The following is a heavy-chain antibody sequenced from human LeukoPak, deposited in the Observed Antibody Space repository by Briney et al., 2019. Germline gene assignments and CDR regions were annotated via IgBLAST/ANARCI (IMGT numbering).Heavy chain of an antibody. J-gene: IGHJ4*02. Sequence: PSETLSLTCTVSDSSITSTYYWASFRQPPGKGLEWIATVFRLQTVRTFYNPSLESRLTLSLDPSQNQFSLNLTSVTAADTALYFCTRVLHVHDLIDSSGQGTLVTVSS. CDR1: DSSITSTYY. CDR3: TRVLHVHDLIDS. D-gene: IGHD1-1*01. V-gene: IGHV4-38-2*02. CDR2: VFRLQTVRT.